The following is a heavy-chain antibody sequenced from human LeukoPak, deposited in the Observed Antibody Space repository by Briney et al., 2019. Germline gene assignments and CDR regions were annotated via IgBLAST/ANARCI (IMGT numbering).Heavy chain of an antibody. CDR2: IYYSRST. V-gene: IGHV4-39*01. CDR1: GGSISSSSYY. D-gene: IGHD3-3*01. CDR3: AGNYDFWSGPYYYYYMDV. J-gene: IGHJ6*03. Sequence: SETLSLTCTVSGGSISSSSYYWGWIRQPPGKGLEWIGSIYYSRSTYYNPSLKSRVTISVDTSKNQFSLKLSSVTAADTAVYYCAGNYDFWSGPYYYYYMDVWGKGTTVTVSS.